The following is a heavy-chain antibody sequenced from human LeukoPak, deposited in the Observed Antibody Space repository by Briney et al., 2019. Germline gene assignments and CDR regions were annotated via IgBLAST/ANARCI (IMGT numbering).Heavy chain of an antibody. J-gene: IGHJ4*02. Sequence: SETLSLTCTVSGGSISSYYWSWIRQPPGKGLEWIGYIYHSGSTNYNPSLKSRVTISVDTSKNQFSLKLSSVTAADTAVYYCARRERYCSSTSCYSYFDYWGQGTLVIVSS. CDR3: ARRERYCSSTSCYSYFDY. V-gene: IGHV4-59*01. D-gene: IGHD2-2*02. CDR2: IYHSGST. CDR1: GGSISSYY.